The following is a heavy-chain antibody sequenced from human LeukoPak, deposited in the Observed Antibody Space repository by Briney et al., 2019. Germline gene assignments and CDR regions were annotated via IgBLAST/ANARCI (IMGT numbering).Heavy chain of an antibody. CDR3: ARAEGGVIFGVVIGAFDI. CDR1: GGSISSGGSY. V-gene: IGHV4-31*03. D-gene: IGHD3-3*01. J-gene: IGHJ3*02. Sequence: SQTLSLTCTLYGGSISSGGSYWSWIRQHPGSGLEGFGYFYYSGSTYYNPSLKSRVTISVDTSKNQFSLKLSSVTAADTAVYYCARAEGGVIFGVVIGAFDIWGQGTMVTVSS. CDR2: FYYSGST.